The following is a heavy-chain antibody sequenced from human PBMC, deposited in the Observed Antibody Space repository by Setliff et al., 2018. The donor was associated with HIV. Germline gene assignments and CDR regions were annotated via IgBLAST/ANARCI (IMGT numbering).Heavy chain of an antibody. CDR2: ISPDNGNR. J-gene: IGHJ1*01. CDR1: GYSFTTSG. D-gene: IGHD3-22*01. V-gene: IGHV1-18*01. Sequence: ASVKVSCKASGYSFTTSGVSWVRQAPGQGLEWMGWISPDNGNRRILRRFQGSVTMTRDTSINTAYMELSGLGSDDTAMYYCATIREYYYDSSGQEYFQHWGHGTLVTVSS. CDR3: ATIREYYYDSSGQEYFQH.